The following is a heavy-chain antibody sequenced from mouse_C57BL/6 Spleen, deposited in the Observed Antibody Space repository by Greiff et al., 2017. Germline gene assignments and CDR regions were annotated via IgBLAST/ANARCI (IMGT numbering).Heavy chain of an antibody. CDR2: IIPSGGYT. CDR3: ARRDYGNYEFAY. J-gene: IGHJ3*01. V-gene: IGHV1-7*01. CDR1: GYTFTSYW. Sequence: QVQLKESGAELAKPGASVKLSCKASGYTFTSYWMPWVKQRPGQGLEWIGYIIPSGGYTKYNQHFKDQATLTADKTSSTANMQLSSLTYEDSAVYYCARRDYGNYEFAYWGQGTLVTVSA. D-gene: IGHD2-1*01.